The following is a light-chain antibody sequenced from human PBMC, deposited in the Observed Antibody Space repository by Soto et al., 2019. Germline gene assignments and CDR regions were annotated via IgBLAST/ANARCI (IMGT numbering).Light chain of an antibody. CDR2: DVS. V-gene: IGLV2-14*01. CDR3: SSYTSSSPYV. Sequence: QSALTQPASVSGSPGQSIIISCTGTSSDVGGYNYVSWYQQYPGKAPKLMIYDVSNRPSGVSNRFSGSKSGNTASLTISGLQAEDEADYYCSSYTSSSPYVFGTGTKLTVL. J-gene: IGLJ1*01. CDR1: SSDVGGYNY.